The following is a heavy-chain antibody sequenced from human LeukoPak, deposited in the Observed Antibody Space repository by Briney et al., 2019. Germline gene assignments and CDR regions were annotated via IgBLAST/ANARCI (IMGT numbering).Heavy chain of an antibody. V-gene: IGHV4-4*08. CDR1: GGSISSYY. J-gene: IGHJ4*02. Sequence: SETLSLTCTVSGGSISSYYWSWIRQPPGKGLEWIGRIYTSGSTNYNPSLKSRVTISVDTSKNQFSLKLSSVTAADTAVYYCARGSFLRGSDYWGQGTLVTASS. D-gene: IGHD6-6*01. CDR3: ARGSFLRGSDY. CDR2: IYTSGST.